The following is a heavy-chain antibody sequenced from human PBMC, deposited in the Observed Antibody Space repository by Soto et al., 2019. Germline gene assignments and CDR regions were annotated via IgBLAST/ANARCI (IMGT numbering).Heavy chain of an antibody. D-gene: IGHD3-10*01. Sequence: PGGSLRLSCAASGFIFDDYAMHWVRQAPGKGLEWVSGISWNSGSIGYADSVKGRFTISRDDAKNSLYLQMNSLRVEDTALYYCAGGSGSYPNGFGPRGQGTPVTIAS. J-gene: IGHJ5*02. CDR3: AGGSGSYPNGFGP. V-gene: IGHV3-9*01. CDR2: ISWNSGSI. CDR1: GFIFDDYA.